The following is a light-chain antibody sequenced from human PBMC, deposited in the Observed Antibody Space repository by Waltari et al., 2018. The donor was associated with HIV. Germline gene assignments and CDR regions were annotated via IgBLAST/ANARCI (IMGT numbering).Light chain of an antibody. Sequence: QSALTQPASVSGSPGQSITIPCTGTSSNVWSDDLAPWYQQHPGEAPKLLIYEVTKRPSGVSNRFSGSKSGNTASLTISGLQAEDEADYYCCSCPRSGIRYVFGTGTKVTVL. J-gene: IGLJ1*01. CDR2: EVT. CDR3: CSCPRSGIRYV. V-gene: IGLV2-23*02. CDR1: SSNVWSDDL.